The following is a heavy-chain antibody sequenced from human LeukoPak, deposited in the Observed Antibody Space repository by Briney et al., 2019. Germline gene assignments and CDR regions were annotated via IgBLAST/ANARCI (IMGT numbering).Heavy chain of an antibody. V-gene: IGHV3-74*01. CDR3: ATGHGRADYQYYMDV. CDR2: INSDGSST. D-gene: IGHD2-2*01. Sequence: GGSLRLSCAASGFTFSSYWMHWVRQAPGKGLVWVSRINSDGSSTSYADSVKGRFTISRDNAKNTLYLQMNSLRAEDTAVYYCATGHGRADYQYYMDVWGKGTTVIVS. CDR1: GFTFSSYW. J-gene: IGHJ6*03.